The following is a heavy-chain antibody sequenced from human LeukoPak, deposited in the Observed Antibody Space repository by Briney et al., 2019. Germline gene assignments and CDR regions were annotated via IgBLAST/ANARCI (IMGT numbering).Heavy chain of an antibody. CDR3: ARENSHWFGRKDYYYGMDV. CDR1: GGSISSYY. V-gene: IGHV4-59*01. D-gene: IGHD3-10*01. CDR2: IYYSGSA. Sequence: PSETLSLTCTVSGGSISSYYWSWIRQPPGKGLEWIGYIYYSGSANYNPSLKSRVTISVDTSKNQFSLKLSSVTAADTAVYYCARENSHWFGRKDYYYGMDVWGQGTTVTVSS. J-gene: IGHJ6*02.